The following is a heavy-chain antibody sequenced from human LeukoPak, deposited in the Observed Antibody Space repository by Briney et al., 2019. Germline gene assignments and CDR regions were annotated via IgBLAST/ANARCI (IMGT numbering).Heavy chain of an antibody. V-gene: IGHV3-15*01. Sequence: GGSLRLSCAASGFTFNNVWMNWVRQAPGKGLEWVGRIKSKTDGGAADFAAPVRGRFAVSGDDSKNTLHLDMSSLKTEDTAVYYCATATYCGGDCSIGGYWGQGTLVTVSS. D-gene: IGHD2-21*02. J-gene: IGHJ4*02. CDR3: ATATYCGGDCSIGGY. CDR1: GFTFNNVW. CDR2: IKSKTDGGAA.